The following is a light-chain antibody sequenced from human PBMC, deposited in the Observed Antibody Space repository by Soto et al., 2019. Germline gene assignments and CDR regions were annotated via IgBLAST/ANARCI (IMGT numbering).Light chain of an antibody. V-gene: IGLV2-14*01. J-gene: IGLJ2*01. CDR2: EVS. CDR3: GSYTSSSTPGV. Sequence: QSALTQPASVSGSPGQSITISCTGTSSDVGGYNYVSWYQQHPGKAPKLMIYEVSNRPSGVSNRFSGSKSGNTASLTISGLLAEDEADYYCGSYTSSSTPGVFGGGTKLPVL. CDR1: SSDVGGYNY.